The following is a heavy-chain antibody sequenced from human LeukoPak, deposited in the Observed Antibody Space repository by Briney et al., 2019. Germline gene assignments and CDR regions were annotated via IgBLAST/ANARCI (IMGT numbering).Heavy chain of an antibody. CDR2: ISSSTSTI. V-gene: IGHV3-48*01. Sequence: PGGSLRLSCAASGFTFSTYSMNWVRQAPGKGLEWVSYISSSTSTIYYADSVKGRFTVSRDNAKNSLYLQMNSLRAEDTAVYYCARDTSAAYCSGGSCRGWYFYYYYYMDVWGKGTTVTVSS. J-gene: IGHJ6*03. CDR1: GFTFSTYS. CDR3: ARDTSAAYCSGGSCRGWYFYYYYYMDV. D-gene: IGHD2-15*01.